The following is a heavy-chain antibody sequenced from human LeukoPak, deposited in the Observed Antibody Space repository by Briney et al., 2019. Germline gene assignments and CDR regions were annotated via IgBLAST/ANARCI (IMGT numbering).Heavy chain of an antibody. V-gene: IGHV4-39*07. Sequence: SETLSLTCTVSGGSISSSSYYWGWIRQPPGKGLEWIGEINHSGSTNYNPSLKSRVTISVDTSKNQFSLKLSSVTAADTAVYYCARGPVRDYYARHWFDPWGQGTLVTVSS. CDR1: GGSISSSSYY. D-gene: IGHD3-10*01. CDR2: INHSGST. J-gene: IGHJ5*02. CDR3: ARGPVRDYYARHWFDP.